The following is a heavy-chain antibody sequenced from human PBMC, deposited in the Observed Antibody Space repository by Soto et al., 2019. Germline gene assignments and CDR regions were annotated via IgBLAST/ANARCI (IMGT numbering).Heavy chain of an antibody. CDR2: VYYNGDT. V-gene: IGHV4-59*01. CDR1: GGSTHSYY. CDR3: ARGHGHGGSSFDF. Sequence: QVQLQESGPGLVKPSETLSLTCTVSGGSTHSYYWAWIRQPPGKGLEWMGYVYYNGDTNYNPSLKRRVTISVDASKNQFSLTLTSVTTADTAVYYCARGHGHGGSSFDFWGQGTLVTVSS. J-gene: IGHJ4*02. D-gene: IGHD2-15*01.